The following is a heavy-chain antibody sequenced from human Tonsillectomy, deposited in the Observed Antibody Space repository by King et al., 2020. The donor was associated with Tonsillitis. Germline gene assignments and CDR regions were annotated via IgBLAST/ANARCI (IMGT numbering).Heavy chain of an antibody. CDR3: ARVSIPGLSPSQYYYYMDV. D-gene: IGHD1-14*01. CDR2: IIPIIDKA. V-gene: IGHV1-69*09. J-gene: IGHJ6*03. Sequence: VQLVESGAEMKKPGSSVKVSCKASGGTFSRYAISWVRQAPGQGLEWMGRIIPIIDKANYAQKFEGRVTITADKSTSTAYMELSSLRSEDTALYYCARVSIPGLSPSQYYYYMDVWGKGTTVTVSS. CDR1: GGTFSRYA.